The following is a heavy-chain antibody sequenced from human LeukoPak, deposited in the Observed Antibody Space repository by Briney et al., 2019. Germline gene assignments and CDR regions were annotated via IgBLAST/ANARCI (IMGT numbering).Heavy chain of an antibody. V-gene: IGHV4-34*01. J-gene: IGHJ4*02. CDR2: INHSVGT. CDR3: ASDPPKYCSGGSCYDY. CDR1: SGSFSGYY. D-gene: IGHD2-15*01. Sequence: SETLSLTCSVYSGSFSGYYWSWIRQPPGKGLEWIGEINHSVGTNYNPSLKSRVTISVDTSKNQFSLKLSSVTAADTAVYYCASDPPKYCSGGSCYDYWGQGTLVTVSS.